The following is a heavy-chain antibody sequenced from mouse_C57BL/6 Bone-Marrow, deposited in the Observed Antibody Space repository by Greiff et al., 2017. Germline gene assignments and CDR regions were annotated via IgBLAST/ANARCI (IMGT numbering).Heavy chain of an antibody. V-gene: IGHV2-2*01. Sequence: QVQLQQSGPGLVQPSQSLSITCTVSGFSLTSYGVHWVRQSPGKGLEWLGVIWSGGSTDYNAAFISRLSTSKDNSNSQVFFIMNSLQADDTSICYCARKNGRYWYFDVWGTGTTVTVAS. J-gene: IGHJ1*03. CDR1: GFSLTSYG. CDR3: ARKNGRYWYFDV. CDR2: IWSGGST.